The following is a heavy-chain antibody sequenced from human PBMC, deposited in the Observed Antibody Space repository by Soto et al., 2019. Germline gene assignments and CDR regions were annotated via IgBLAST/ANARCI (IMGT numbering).Heavy chain of an antibody. Sequence: SETLSLTCPVSGCSISSGGYYWSWIRQRPGKGLEWIGYIYYSGSTYYNPSLKSRVTISVDTSKNQFSLKLSSVTAADTAVYYCAKSLAVAGTRYYYYGMDVWGQGTTVTVSS. CDR2: IYYSGST. CDR3: AKSLAVAGTRYYYYGMDV. J-gene: IGHJ6*02. V-gene: IGHV4-31*03. CDR1: GCSISSGGYY. D-gene: IGHD6-19*01.